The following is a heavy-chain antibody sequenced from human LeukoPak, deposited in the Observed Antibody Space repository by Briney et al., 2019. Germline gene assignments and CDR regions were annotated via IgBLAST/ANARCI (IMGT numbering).Heavy chain of an antibody. D-gene: IGHD3-22*01. Sequence: HPGGSLRLSCAASGFTFSTYWMHWVRQAPGKGLVWVSRINSDGSTTNYADSVKGRFTISRDNAKNTLYLQVNSLRVEDTAVYYCARVCWPHSCDRFSEYWGQGTLVTVSS. V-gene: IGHV3-74*01. CDR2: INSDGSTT. J-gene: IGHJ4*02. CDR3: ARVCWPHSCDRFSEY. CDR1: GFTFSTYW.